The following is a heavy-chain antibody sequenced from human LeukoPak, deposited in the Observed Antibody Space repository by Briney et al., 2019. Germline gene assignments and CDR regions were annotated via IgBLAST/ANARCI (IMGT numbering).Heavy chain of an antibody. CDR3: ARDPARGYSYGYDSY. V-gene: IGHV1-3*01. Sequence: ASVKVSCKASGYTFTSYAMHWVRQAPGQRLEWMGWINAGNGNTKYSQKFQGRVTITADESTSTAYMELSSLRSEDTAVYYCARDPARGYSYGYDSYWGQGTLVTISS. CDR1: GYTFTSYA. CDR2: INAGNGNT. D-gene: IGHD5-18*01. J-gene: IGHJ4*02.